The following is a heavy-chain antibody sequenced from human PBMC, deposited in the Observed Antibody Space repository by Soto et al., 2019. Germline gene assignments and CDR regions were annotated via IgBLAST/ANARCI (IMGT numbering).Heavy chain of an antibody. CDR2: IRSKAYGGTT. V-gene: IGHV3-49*03. J-gene: IGHJ6*02. CDR1: GFTFGDYA. Sequence: GGSLRLSCTASGFTFGDYAMSWFRQAPGKGLEWVGFIRSKAYGGTTEYAASVKGRFTISRDDSKSIAYLQMNSLKTEDTAVYYCTRVDITGTKYYYYYGMDVWGQGTTVTVSS. D-gene: IGHD1-7*01. CDR3: TRVDITGTKYYYYYGMDV.